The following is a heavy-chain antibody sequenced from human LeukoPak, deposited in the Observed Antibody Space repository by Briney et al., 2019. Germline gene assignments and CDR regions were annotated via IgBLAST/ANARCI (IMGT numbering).Heavy chain of an antibody. CDR3: AREPSSIVGVTPFDY. CDR1: GFSLSSCW. Sequence: GGSVRLSCAPSGFSLSSCWMRWVRQAAGKGREWVACIKQAGSEKYYVDSVKGRFTISRDKAKDSLYLQMNSLRDEDTAVYYCAREPSSIVGVTPFDYWGRGTLVTVP. V-gene: IGHV3-7*01. CDR2: IKQAGSEK. D-gene: IGHD1-26*01. J-gene: IGHJ4*02.